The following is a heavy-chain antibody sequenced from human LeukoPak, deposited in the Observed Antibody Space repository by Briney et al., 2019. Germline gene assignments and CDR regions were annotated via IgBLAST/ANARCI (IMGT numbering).Heavy chain of an antibody. CDR3: ARSLHSGADDWFFDL. Sequence: PSETLSLTCVVSGGSISNDYWNWIRQSPEKGLEWIGYMSYRGRTNYNPSLKSRVTMYVDTSKNQFSLEVSSVTAADTAVYYCARSLHSGADDWFFDLWGRGTLVTVSS. D-gene: IGHD2-15*01. V-gene: IGHV4-59*08. CDR2: MSYRGRT. CDR1: GGSISNDY. J-gene: IGHJ2*01.